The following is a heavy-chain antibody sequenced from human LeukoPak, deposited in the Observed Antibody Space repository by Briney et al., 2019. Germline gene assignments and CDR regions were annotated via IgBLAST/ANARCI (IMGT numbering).Heavy chain of an antibody. CDR1: GGSISSSSYY. D-gene: IGHD2-2*01. V-gene: IGHV4-39*07. CDR3: ARDRRHYAPDI. CDR2: MYYSGST. Sequence: SETLSLTCTVSGGSISSSSYYWGWIRQPPGKGLEWIGNMYYSGSTYYNPSLKSRVTISVDTSKNQFSLKLSSVTAADTAVYYCARDRRHYAPDIWGQGTMVTVSS. J-gene: IGHJ3*02.